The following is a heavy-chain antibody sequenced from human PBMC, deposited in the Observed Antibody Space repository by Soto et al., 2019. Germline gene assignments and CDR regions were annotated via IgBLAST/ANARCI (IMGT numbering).Heavy chain of an antibody. CDR1: GFSLRISGVG. D-gene: IGHD2-2*02. J-gene: IGHJ3*02. Sequence: QITLKESGPTLVKPTQTLTLTCTFSGFSLRISGVGVGWIRQPPGKALEWLALIYWDDDKRYSPSLKRRLTIPPDPPNTQVVLTMTNMDPVDTATYYCAHSDTVSDAFDIWGQGTMVTVSS. V-gene: IGHV2-5*02. CDR3: AHSDTVSDAFDI. CDR2: IYWDDDK.